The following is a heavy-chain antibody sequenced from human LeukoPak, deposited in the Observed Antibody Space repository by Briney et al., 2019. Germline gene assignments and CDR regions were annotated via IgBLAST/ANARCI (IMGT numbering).Heavy chain of an antibody. J-gene: IGHJ4*02. CDR2: ISTDGSRP. D-gene: IGHD2-15*01. V-gene: IGHV3-74*01. CDR1: GFTFSSYA. CDR3: VRDGQGSTPLDY. Sequence: GGSLRLSCAASGFTFSSYAMHWVRQAPGKGLVWVSGISTDGSRPRYADSVNGRFTISRDNAKNTLYLQMNSLRAEDTAVYFCVRDGQGSTPLDYWGQGTLVTVSS.